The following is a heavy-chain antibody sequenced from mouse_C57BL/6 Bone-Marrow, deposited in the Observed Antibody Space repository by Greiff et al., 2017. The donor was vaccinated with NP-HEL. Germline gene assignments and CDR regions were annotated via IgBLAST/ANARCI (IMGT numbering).Heavy chain of an antibody. V-gene: IGHV1-69*01. CDR1: GYTFTSYW. J-gene: IGHJ4*01. Sequence: QVHVKQPGAELVMPGASVKLSCKASGYTFTSYWMHWVKQRPGQGLEWIGEIDPSDSYTNYNQKFKGKSTLTVDKSSSTAYMQLSSLTAEDSAVYYCAREDYYGSSYLYAMDYWGQGTSVTVSS. CDR3: AREDYYGSSYLYAMDY. D-gene: IGHD1-1*01. CDR2: IDPSDSYT.